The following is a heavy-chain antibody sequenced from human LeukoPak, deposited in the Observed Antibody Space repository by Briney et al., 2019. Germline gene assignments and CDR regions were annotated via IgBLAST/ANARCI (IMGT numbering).Heavy chain of an antibody. J-gene: IGHJ4*02. CDR1: GFSFSSYW. CDR3: AKGGYYYDSSGLFDY. V-gene: IGHV3-7*03. Sequence: GGSLRLSCAASGFSFSSYWMSWVRQAPGKGLEWVANIKQDGSERFYVDSVKGRFTISRDNSKNTLYLQMNSLRAEDTAVYYCAKGGYYYDSSGLFDYWGQGTLVTVSS. CDR2: IKQDGSER. D-gene: IGHD3-22*01.